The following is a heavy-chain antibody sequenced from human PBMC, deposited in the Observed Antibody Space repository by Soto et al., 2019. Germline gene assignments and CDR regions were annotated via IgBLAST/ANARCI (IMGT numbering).Heavy chain of an antibody. CDR2: IYWNDDK. J-gene: IGHJ4*02. V-gene: IGHV2-5*01. D-gene: IGHD2-8*01. CDR1: GFSLSTRAVG. CDR3: AHGNGFNHFDY. Sequence: QITLKESGPTLVKPTQTLTLTCPFSGFSLSTRAVGVGWIRHPPGKALEWLALIYWNDDKLFSPSLKSRLTIAKDTSKNQVVLTMTNMDPVDTATYYCAHGNGFNHFDYWGQGTPVTVSA.